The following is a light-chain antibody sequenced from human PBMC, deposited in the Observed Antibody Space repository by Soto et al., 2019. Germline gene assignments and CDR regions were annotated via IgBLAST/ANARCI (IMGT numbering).Light chain of an antibody. V-gene: IGKV1-5*01. CDR3: QQYNSYSALT. Sequence: DIQMTQSPSTLSASVGDRVTITCRASQSISSWLAWYQQKPGKAPKLLIYDASSLESGVPSRFSGSGSGTEVTLTISSLQPDDFATYYCQQYNSYSALTFGGGTKGEIK. CDR1: QSISSW. CDR2: DAS. J-gene: IGKJ4*01.